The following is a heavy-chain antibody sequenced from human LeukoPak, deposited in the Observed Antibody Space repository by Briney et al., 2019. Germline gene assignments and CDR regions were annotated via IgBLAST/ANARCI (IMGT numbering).Heavy chain of an antibody. V-gene: IGHV4-59*08. Sequence: SETLSLTCTVSGGSLSSYYWSWIRQPPGKGLEWIGYIYYSGSTNYNPSLKSRVTISVDTSKNQFSLKLSSVTAADTAVYYCARHELVGATTYFDYWGQGTLVTVSS. D-gene: IGHD1-26*01. CDR3: ARHELVGATTYFDY. CDR1: GGSLSSYY. J-gene: IGHJ4*02. CDR2: IYYSGST.